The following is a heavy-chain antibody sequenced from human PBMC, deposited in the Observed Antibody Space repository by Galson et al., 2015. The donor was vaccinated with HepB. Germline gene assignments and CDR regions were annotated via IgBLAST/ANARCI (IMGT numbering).Heavy chain of an antibody. V-gene: IGHV3-48*01. J-gene: IGHJ6*03. Sequence: SLRLSCAASGFTFSSYSMNWVRQAPGKGLEWVSYISSSSSTIYYADSVKGRFTISRDNAKNSLYLQMNSLRAEDTAVYYCARFVPATGYYYYYYMDVWGKGTTVTVSS. CDR3: ARFVPATGYYYYYYMDV. CDR2: ISSSSSTI. CDR1: GFTFSSYS. D-gene: IGHD2-2*01.